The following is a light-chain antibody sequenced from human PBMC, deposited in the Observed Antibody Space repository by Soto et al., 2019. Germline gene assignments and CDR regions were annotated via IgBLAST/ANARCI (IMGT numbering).Light chain of an antibody. V-gene: IGKV1-27*01. CDR3: QKCSAPPPFP. J-gene: IGKJ3*01. Sequence: DIQMTQSPSSLSASVGDRVTITCRASHDITNYLAWYQQKPGKVPKLLIYAASTLQSGVPSRVRGSGSGTDFPLTKSSLQHEDAATYFCQKCSAPPPFPFGHETPVDIK. CDR2: AAS. CDR1: HDITNY.